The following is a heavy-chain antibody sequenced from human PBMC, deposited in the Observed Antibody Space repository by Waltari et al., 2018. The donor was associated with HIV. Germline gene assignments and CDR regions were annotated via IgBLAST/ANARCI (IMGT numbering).Heavy chain of an antibody. CDR1: GFTFGDYA. Sequence: EVQLVESGGGLVQPGRPLSLSCQAYGFTFGDYAVSGVRQAPGKGLEWLSFITSKAYGGTTEYAASVRGRFTISRDDSKSIAYLQMNSLKIEDTAVYYCTREHSTGWSWGQGTLVTVSS. CDR3: TREHSTGWS. D-gene: IGHD6-19*01. CDR2: ITSKAYGGTT. V-gene: IGHV3-49*04. J-gene: IGHJ5*02.